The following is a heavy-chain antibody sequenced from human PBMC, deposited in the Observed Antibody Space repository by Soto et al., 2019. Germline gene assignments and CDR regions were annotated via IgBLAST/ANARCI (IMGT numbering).Heavy chain of an antibody. CDR2: ISSSSSYI. Sequence: GGSLRLSCAASGFTFSSYSMNWVRQASGKGLEWVSSISSSSSYIYYADSVKGRFTISRDNAKNSLYLQMNSLRAEDTAVYYYSRVSFYGGLDYYYYYMDVWGKGTTVTVSS. CDR3: SRVSFYGGLDYYYYYMDV. V-gene: IGHV3-21*01. D-gene: IGHD3-16*01. J-gene: IGHJ6*03. CDR1: GFTFSSYS.